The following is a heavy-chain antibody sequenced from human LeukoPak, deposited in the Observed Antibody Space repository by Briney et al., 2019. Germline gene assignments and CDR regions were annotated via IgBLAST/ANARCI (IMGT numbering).Heavy chain of an antibody. D-gene: IGHD3-3*01. CDR2: INHSGST. V-gene: IGHV4-34*01. CDR3: ARVGSYYDFWNGYSPFDY. CDR1: GGSFSGYY. J-gene: IGHJ4*02. Sequence: PSETLSLTCAVYGGSFSGYYWSWIRQPPGKGLEWIGEINHSGSTNYNPSLKSRVTISVDTSKNQFSLKLSSVTAADTAVYYCARVGSYYDFWNGYSPFDYWGQGTLVTVSS.